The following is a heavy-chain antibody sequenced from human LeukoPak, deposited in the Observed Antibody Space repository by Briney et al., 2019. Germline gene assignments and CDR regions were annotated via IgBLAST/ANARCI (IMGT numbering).Heavy chain of an antibody. CDR1: GYTFTSYY. J-gene: IGHJ4*02. V-gene: IGHV1-46*01. CDR2: INPSGGST. Sequence: ASVKVSCKASGYTFTSYYMHWVRQAPGRGLEWMGIINPSGGSTSYAQKFQGRVTMTRDTSTSTVYMELSSLRSEDTAVYYCASLGQVPYDSSGYWDYWGQGTLVTVSS. D-gene: IGHD3-22*01. CDR3: ASLGQVPYDSSGYWDY.